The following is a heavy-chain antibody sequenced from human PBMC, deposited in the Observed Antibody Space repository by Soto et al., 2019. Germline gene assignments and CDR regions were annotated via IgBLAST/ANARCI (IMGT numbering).Heavy chain of an antibody. CDR3: ARSGRVSSSSPLDT. Sequence: PSQTLSLTCAISGDSVSSNSAAWNWIRQSPSRGLEWLGRTYYRSKWYNDYAVSVKSRITINPDTSKNQFSLQLKSVTPEDAAVYYCARSGRVSSSSPLDTWGQGTLVTVSS. J-gene: IGHJ5*02. V-gene: IGHV6-1*01. CDR1: GDSVSSNSAA. D-gene: IGHD6-6*01. CDR2: TYYRSKWYN.